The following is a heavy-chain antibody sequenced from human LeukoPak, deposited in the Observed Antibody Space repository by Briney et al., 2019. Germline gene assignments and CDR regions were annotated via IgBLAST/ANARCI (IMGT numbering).Heavy chain of an antibody. CDR2: ISGSGGST. J-gene: IGHJ4*02. CDR1: GFTFSSYA. CDR3: AKTPKIRGVSNFDY. D-gene: IGHD3-10*01. V-gene: IGHV3-23*01. Sequence: GGSLRLSCAASGFTFSSYAMSWVCQAPGKGLEWVSGISGSGGSTYYADSVKGRFTISRDNSKNTVYLQMNSLRTEDTAVYYCAKTPKIRGVSNFDYWGQGTLVTVSS.